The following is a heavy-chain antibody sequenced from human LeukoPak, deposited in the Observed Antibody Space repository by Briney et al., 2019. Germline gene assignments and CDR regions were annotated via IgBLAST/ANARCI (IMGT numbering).Heavy chain of an antibody. D-gene: IGHD1-26*01. CDR1: GYTFTSYY. CDR2: ISAYNGNT. V-gene: IGHV1-18*04. Sequence: ASVKVSCKASGYTFTSYYMHWVRQAPGQGLEWMGWISAYNGNTNYAQKLQGRVTMTTDTSTSTAYMELRSLRSDDTAVYYCARDHFKVGATAPGYWGQGTLVTVSS. CDR3: ARDHFKVGATAPGY. J-gene: IGHJ4*02.